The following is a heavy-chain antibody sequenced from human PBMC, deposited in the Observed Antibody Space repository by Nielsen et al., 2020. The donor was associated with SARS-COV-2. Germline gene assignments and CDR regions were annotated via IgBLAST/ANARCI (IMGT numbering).Heavy chain of an antibody. CDR1: GFTFSNAW. Sequence: GESLKISCAASGFTFSNAWMSWVRQAPGKGLEWVGRIKSKTDGGTTDYAAPVKGRFTISRDDSKNTLYLQMSSLKTEDTAMYYCTTDIDLWFGDIQIDYWGQGTLVTVSS. CDR2: IKSKTDGGTT. J-gene: IGHJ4*02. D-gene: IGHD3-10*01. V-gene: IGHV3-15*01. CDR3: TTDIDLWFGDIQIDY.